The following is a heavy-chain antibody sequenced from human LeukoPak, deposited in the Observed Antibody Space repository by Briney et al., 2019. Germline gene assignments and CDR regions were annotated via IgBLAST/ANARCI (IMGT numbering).Heavy chain of an antibody. CDR2: IWYDGSNK. CDR1: GFTFSSYA. V-gene: IGHV3-33*08. J-gene: IGHJ4*02. Sequence: GGSLRLSCAASGFTFSSYAMSGVRQAPGKGREGVAVIWYDGSNKYYADSVKGRFTISRDNSKNTLYLQMNSLRAEDTAVYYCARERGYSSSFCPGYWGQGTLVTVSS. CDR3: ARERGYSSSFCPGY. D-gene: IGHD6-6*01.